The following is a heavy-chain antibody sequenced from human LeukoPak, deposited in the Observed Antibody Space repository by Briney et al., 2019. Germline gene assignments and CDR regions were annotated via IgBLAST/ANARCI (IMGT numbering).Heavy chain of an antibody. D-gene: IGHD6-19*01. V-gene: IGHV3-23*01. J-gene: IGHJ6*02. CDR3: AKVIAPPGSSGWYYYYYGMDV. CDR1: GFTFSSYA. CDR2: ISGSGGST. Sequence: PGGSLRLSCAASGFTFSSYAMSWVRQAPGKGLEWVSAISGSGGSTYYADSVKGRFTISRDNAKNSLYLQMNSLRAEDTALYYCAKVIAPPGSSGWYYYYYGMDVWGQGTTVTVSS.